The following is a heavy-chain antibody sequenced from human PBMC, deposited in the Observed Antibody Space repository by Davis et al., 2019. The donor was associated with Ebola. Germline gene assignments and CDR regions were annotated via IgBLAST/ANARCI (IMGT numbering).Heavy chain of an antibody. V-gene: IGHV2-5*02. CDR2: IYWDDDK. Sequence: SGPTLVKPTQTLTLTCTFSGFSLSTSGVGVGWIRQPPGKALEWLALIYWDDDKRYSPFLKRRLTITKDTSKNQVVLTMTNMDPVDTATHYCAHSRREFSPDYFDYWGQGTLVTVSS. CDR1: GFSLSTSGVG. CDR3: AHSRREFSPDYFDY. J-gene: IGHJ4*02. D-gene: IGHD3-10*01.